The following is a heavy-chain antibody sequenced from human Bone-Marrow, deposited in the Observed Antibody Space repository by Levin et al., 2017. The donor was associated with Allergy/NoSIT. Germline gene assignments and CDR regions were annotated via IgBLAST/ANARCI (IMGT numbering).Heavy chain of an antibody. CDR3: ARSLRRENFDY. CDR2: ISYSGST. Sequence: SETLSLTCTVSGDSLSSYYWSWIRQPPGKRLEWIAYISYSGSTNYSPSLKSRVTLSVDTSKNHFSLNLTSVTAADTAVYYCARSLRRENFDYWGQGILVTVSS. J-gene: IGHJ4*02. CDR1: GDSLSSYY. D-gene: IGHD5-24*01. V-gene: IGHV4-59*01.